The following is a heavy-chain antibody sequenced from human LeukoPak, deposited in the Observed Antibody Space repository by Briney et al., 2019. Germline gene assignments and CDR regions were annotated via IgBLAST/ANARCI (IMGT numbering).Heavy chain of an antibody. D-gene: IGHD3-10*01. V-gene: IGHV1-2*02. J-gene: IGHJ4*02. CDR1: GFTFTGYY. CDR3: ARDLFYSVSGTYYNVGRVFNY. Sequence: ASVKVSCKASGFTFTGYYMHWVRQAPGQGLEWMGWINPNSGGTNYAQKFQGRVTMTRDASITTAYMELTSLRSDDTAVYYCARDLFYSVSGTYYNVGRVFNYWGQGTLVTVSS. CDR2: INPNSGGT.